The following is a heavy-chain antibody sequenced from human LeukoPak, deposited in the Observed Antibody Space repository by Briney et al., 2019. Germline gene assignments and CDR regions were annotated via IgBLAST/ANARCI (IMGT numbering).Heavy chain of an antibody. CDR1: GGSISSSSYY. CDR3: ARHSTVTTGGDFDY. V-gene: IGHV4-39*01. D-gene: IGHD4-17*01. CDR2: IYYSGST. J-gene: IGHJ4*02. Sequence: SETLSLTCTVPGGSISSSSYYWGWIRQPPGKGLKWIGSIYYSGSTYYNPSLKSRVTISVDTSKNQFSLKLSSVTAADTAVYYCARHSTVTTGGDFDYWGQGTLVTVSS.